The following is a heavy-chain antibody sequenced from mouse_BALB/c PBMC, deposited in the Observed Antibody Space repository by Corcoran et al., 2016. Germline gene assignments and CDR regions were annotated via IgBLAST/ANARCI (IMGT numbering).Heavy chain of an antibody. D-gene: IGHD2-13*01. J-gene: IGHJ2*01. CDR2: INPYNDGT. CDR3: AECDELDY. V-gene: IGHV1S135*01. CDR1: GYSFTDYN. Sequence: EIQLQQSGPELVKPGASVKVSCKASGYSFTDYNMYWVKQSRGQSLEWIGYINPYNDGTKYNEKFKGKATLTSDKSSSTAYMELSSLTSEDSAVDCCAECDELDYWGQGTTLTVSA.